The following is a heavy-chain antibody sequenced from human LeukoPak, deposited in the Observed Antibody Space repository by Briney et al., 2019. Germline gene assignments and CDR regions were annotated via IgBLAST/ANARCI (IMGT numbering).Heavy chain of an antibody. CDR1: GGSFSGYY. Sequence: PSETLSLTCAVYGGSFSGYYWSWIRQPPGKGLEWIGEINHSGSTNYNPSLKSRVTISVDTSKNQFSLKLSSVTAADTAVYYCARHATTVTHYYYYYMDVWGKGTTVTISS. CDR2: INHSGST. D-gene: IGHD4-17*01. V-gene: IGHV4-34*01. CDR3: ARHATTVTHYYYYYMDV. J-gene: IGHJ6*03.